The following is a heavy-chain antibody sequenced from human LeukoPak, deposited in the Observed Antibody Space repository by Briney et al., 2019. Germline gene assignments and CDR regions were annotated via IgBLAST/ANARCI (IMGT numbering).Heavy chain of an antibody. V-gene: IGHV4-39*07. D-gene: IGHD3-22*01. CDR2: MHHSGST. CDR1: GGSITTRSYY. Sequence: PSETLSLTCTVSGGSITTRSYYWGWIRQPPGKGLEWIGSMHHSGSTCYNPSLKSRVTTSVNTSKNQFSLKLSSVTGADTAVYYCARDPGAYYDSSGYLNWFDPWGQGTLVTVSS. CDR3: ARDPGAYYDSSGYLNWFDP. J-gene: IGHJ5*02.